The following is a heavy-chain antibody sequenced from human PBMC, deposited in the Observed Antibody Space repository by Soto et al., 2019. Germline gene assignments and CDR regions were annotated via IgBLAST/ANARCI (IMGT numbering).Heavy chain of an antibody. Sequence: PGGSLRLSCAASGFTFSDYYMSWIRQAPGKGLEWVSYISSSGSTIYYADSVKGRFTISRDNAKNSLYLQMNSLRAEDTAVYYCARDPQMVLRFLEWSPDAFDIWGQGTMVTVSS. CDR1: GFTFSDYY. D-gene: IGHD3-3*01. CDR2: ISSSGSTI. J-gene: IGHJ3*02. V-gene: IGHV3-11*01. CDR3: ARDPQMVLRFLEWSPDAFDI.